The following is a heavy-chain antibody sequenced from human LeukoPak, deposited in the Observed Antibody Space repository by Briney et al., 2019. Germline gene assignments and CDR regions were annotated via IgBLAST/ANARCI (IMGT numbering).Heavy chain of an antibody. J-gene: IGHJ4*02. CDR1: GGSISSGGYY. CDR3: XRDXTYYDILTGYYLRYFDY. Sequence: PSETLSLTCTVSGGSISSGGYYWSWIRQHPGKGLEWIGYIYYSGSTYYNPSLKSRVTISVDTSKNQFSLKLSSVTAADTAVYYXXRDXTYYDILTGYYLRYFDYWGQGTLVTVSS. V-gene: IGHV4-31*03. CDR2: IYYSGST. D-gene: IGHD3-9*01.